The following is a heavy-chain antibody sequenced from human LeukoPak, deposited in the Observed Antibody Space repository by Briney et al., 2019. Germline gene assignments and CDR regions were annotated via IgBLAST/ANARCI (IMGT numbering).Heavy chain of an antibody. CDR3: ARESYSYGPRVEYYMDV. V-gene: IGHV4-59*11. CDR2: IYYSGST. CDR1: GGSISSHY. Sequence: SETQSLTCTVSGGSISSHYWSWIRQPPGKGLEWIGYIYYSGSTNYNPSLKSRVTISVDTSKNQFSLKLSSVTAADTAVYYCARESYSYGPRVEYYMDVWGKGTTVTVSS. J-gene: IGHJ6*03. D-gene: IGHD5-18*01.